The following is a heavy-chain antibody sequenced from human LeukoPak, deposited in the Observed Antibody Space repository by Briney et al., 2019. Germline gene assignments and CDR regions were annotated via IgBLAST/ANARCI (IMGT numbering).Heavy chain of an antibody. CDR3: AKGETGYCSGGSCYTEY. Sequence: GGSLRLSCAASGFTFSSYGMHWVRQAPGKGLEWVAVISYDGSNKYYADSVKGRFTISRDNSKNTLYLQMNSLRAGDTAVYYCAKGETGYCSGGSCYTEYWGQGTLVTVSS. V-gene: IGHV3-30*18. CDR2: ISYDGSNK. D-gene: IGHD2-15*01. CDR1: GFTFSSYG. J-gene: IGHJ4*02.